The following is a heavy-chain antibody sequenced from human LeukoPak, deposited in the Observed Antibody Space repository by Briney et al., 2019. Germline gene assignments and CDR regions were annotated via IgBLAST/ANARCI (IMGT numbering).Heavy chain of an antibody. V-gene: IGHV3-23*01. CDR1: GFIFSIYG. Sequence: GGSLRLSCAASGFIFSIYGMSWVRQTPGKGLEWVSGISGSGGNTYYTDSVKGRFTISRDNSKNTLYLQMNSLRAEDTAVYYCAKENPPARYYYDSSGYYNYWGQGTLVTVSS. J-gene: IGHJ4*02. CDR3: AKENPPARYYYDSSGYYNY. D-gene: IGHD3-22*01. CDR2: ISGSGGNT.